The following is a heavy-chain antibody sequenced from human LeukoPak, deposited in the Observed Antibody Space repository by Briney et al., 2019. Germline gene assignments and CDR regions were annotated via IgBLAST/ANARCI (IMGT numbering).Heavy chain of an antibody. CDR1: GASISSGGYY. CDR2: IYYSGST. Sequence: SETLSLTCTVSGASISSGGYYWSWIRQHPGKGLEWIAYIYYSGSTYYNPSLKSRLTISVDTSKNQFSLKLSSVTAADTAVYYCARAPRPYYYGSGSALDYWGQGTLVTVSS. D-gene: IGHD3-10*01. J-gene: IGHJ4*02. CDR3: ARAPRPYYYGSGSALDY. V-gene: IGHV4-31*03.